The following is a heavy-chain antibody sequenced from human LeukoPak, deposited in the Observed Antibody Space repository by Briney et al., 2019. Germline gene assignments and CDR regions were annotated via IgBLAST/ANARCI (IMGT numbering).Heavy chain of an antibody. CDR1: GYTFTGYY. J-gene: IGHJ4*02. V-gene: IGHV1-2*02. Sequence: ASVKVSCKASGYTFTGYYMHWVRQAPGQGLEWMGWINPNSGGTNYAQKFQGRVTMTRDTSISTAYMELSSLRSEDTAVYYCATDRGYSYGYRGDNPFDYWGQGTLVTVSS. CDR2: INPNSGGT. CDR3: ATDRGYSYGYRGDNPFDY. D-gene: IGHD5-18*01.